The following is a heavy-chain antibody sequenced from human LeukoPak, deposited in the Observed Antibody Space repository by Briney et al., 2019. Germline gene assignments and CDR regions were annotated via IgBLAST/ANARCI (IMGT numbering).Heavy chain of an antibody. CDR3: ARGGYSAHADYYFDY. J-gene: IGHJ4*02. V-gene: IGHV3-30-3*01. CDR2: ISYDGSNK. CDR1: GFTFSSYA. Sequence: GGSLRLSCAASGFTFSSYAMHWVRQAPGKGLEWVAVISYDGSNKYYADSVKGRFTISRDNSKNTLYLQMNSLRAEDTAVYYCARGGYSAHADYYFDYWGQGTLVTVSS. D-gene: IGHD5-18*01.